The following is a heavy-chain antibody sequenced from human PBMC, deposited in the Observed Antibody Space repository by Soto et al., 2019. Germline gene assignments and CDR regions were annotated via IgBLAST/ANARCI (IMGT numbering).Heavy chain of an antibody. CDR1: GYTFTSYG. V-gene: IGHV1-18*04. CDR2: ISSYNGNT. D-gene: IGHD3-3*01. CDR3: ARARGTTILGVVITEYYYYYGMDV. J-gene: IGHJ6*02. Sequence: SVKVSCKTSGYTFTSYGINWVRQAPGQCLWWMGWISSYNGNTNYAQKLQGRVTMTTDTSTSTAYMELRSLRSHDTAVYYCARARGTTILGVVITEYYYYYGMDVWG.